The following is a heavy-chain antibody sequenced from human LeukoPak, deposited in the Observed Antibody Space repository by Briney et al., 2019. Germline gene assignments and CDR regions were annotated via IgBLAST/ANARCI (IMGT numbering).Heavy chain of an antibody. D-gene: IGHD6-13*01. V-gene: IGHV5-51*01. J-gene: IGHJ4*02. CDR2: IYLGDSDT. CDR1: GFTFTSYW. Sequence: GGSLRLSCAASGFTFTSYWIGWVRQMPGKGLEWMGIIYLGDSDTKYSPSFQGQVTISADKSISTAYLQWSSLKASDTAMYYCARGGSSTWYSVDYWGQGTLVTVSS. CDR3: ARGGSSTWYSVDY.